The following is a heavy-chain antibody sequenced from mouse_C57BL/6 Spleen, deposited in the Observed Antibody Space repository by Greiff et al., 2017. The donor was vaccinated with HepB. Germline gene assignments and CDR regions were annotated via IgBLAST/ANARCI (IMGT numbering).Heavy chain of an antibody. CDR3: AYDYDGYFDY. Sequence: QVQLQQPGAELVKPGASVKLSCKASGYTFTSYWMHWVKQRPGQGLEWIGMIHPNSGSTNYNEKVKSKATLTVDKSSSTAYMQLSSLTSEDSAVYYCAYDYDGYFDYWGQGTTLTVSS. J-gene: IGHJ2*01. V-gene: IGHV1-64*01. CDR2: IHPNSGST. D-gene: IGHD2-4*01. CDR1: GYTFTSYW.